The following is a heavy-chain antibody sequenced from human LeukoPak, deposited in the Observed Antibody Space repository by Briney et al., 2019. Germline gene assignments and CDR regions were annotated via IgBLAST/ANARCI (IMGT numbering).Heavy chain of an antibody. D-gene: IGHD3-10*01. CDR2: INWNGGST. V-gene: IGHV3-20*01. CDR3: ARDRTYGSGSYYNPDAFDI. Sequence: GGSLRLSCAASGFTFDDYGMSWVRQAPGKGLEWVSGINWNGGSTGYADSVKGRFTISRDNAKNSLYLQMNSLRAEDTALYHCARDRTYGSGSYYNPDAFDIWGQGTMVTVSS. J-gene: IGHJ3*02. CDR1: GFTFDDYG.